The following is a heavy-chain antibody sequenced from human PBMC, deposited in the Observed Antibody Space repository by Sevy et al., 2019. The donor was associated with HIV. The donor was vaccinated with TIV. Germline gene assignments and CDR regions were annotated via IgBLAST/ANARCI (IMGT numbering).Heavy chain of an antibody. CDR2: ISSSSSYI. D-gene: IGHD5-18*01. Sequence: GGSLRLSCAASGFTFSSYSMNRVRQAPGKGLEWVSSISSSSSYIYYADSVKGRFTISRDNAKNSLYLQMNSLRAEDTAVYYCARDPLTAMAADPFDYWGQGTLVTVSS. J-gene: IGHJ4*02. V-gene: IGHV3-21*01. CDR3: ARDPLTAMAADPFDY. CDR1: GFTFSSYS.